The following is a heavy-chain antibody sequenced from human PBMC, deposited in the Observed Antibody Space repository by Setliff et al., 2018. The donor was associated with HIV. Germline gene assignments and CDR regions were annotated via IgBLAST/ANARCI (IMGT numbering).Heavy chain of an antibody. V-gene: IGHV1-3*01. D-gene: IGHD3-10*01. CDR2: INAGNGNT. CDR3: AREQVGFGPPRGMDV. J-gene: IGHJ6*02. CDR1: GYTFSSHS. Sequence: ASVKVSCKASGYTFSSHSIHWVRQAPGQGFEWMGWINAGNGNTKYSQKFQGRVTIMRDTSASTAYMELSSLRSEDTAVYYCAREQVGFGPPRGMDVWGQGTTVTVSS.